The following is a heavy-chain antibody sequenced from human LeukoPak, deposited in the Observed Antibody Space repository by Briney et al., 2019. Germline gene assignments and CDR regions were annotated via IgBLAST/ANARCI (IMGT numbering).Heavy chain of an antibody. CDR2: MNPNSGNT. J-gene: IGHJ6*02. CDR3: ASVSGGGGSMDV. D-gene: IGHD3-10*01. CDR1: GYTFSSYD. Sequence: ASVKVSCKAPGYTFSSYDINWVRQATGQGLEWMGWMNPNSGNTGYAQKFQGRVTMTRNTSISTAYMELSSVRSEDTAVYYCASVSGGGGSMDVWGQGTTVTVSS. V-gene: IGHV1-8*01.